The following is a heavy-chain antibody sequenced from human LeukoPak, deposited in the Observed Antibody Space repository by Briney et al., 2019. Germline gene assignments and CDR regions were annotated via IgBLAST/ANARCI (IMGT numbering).Heavy chain of an antibody. V-gene: IGHV4-34*01. CDR1: GGSFSGYY. CDR3: ARVADIYYYMDV. D-gene: IGHD5-12*01. CDR2: INHSGST. Sequence: PSETLSLTCAVYGGSFSGYYWSWIRQPPGKGLEWIGEINHSGSTYYNPSLKSRVTISVDTSKNQFSLKLSSVTAADTAVYYCARVADIYYYMDVWGKGTTVTVSS. J-gene: IGHJ6*03.